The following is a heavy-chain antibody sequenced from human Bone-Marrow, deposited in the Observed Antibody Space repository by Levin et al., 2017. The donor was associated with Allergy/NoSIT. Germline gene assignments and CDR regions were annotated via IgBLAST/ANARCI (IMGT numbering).Heavy chain of an antibody. D-gene: IGHD1-1*01. J-gene: IGHJ4*02. CDR1: GFSVSTNY. CDR3: ARTGGNHRHDFDS. CDR2: IYSGGIT. Sequence: ASVKVSCAASGFSVSTNYMNWVRQTPGKGLEWLSIIYSGGITYYADSVKGRFSISKDNAKNTLYLQMNSLRAEDTALYYCARTGGNHRHDFDSWGQGFLVTVSS. V-gene: IGHV3-53*01.